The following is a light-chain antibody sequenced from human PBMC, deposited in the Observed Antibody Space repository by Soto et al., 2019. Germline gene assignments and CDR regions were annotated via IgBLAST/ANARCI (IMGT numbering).Light chain of an antibody. CDR3: QQYNNGPTYT. CDR2: GAS. V-gene: IGKV3-15*01. Sequence: EIVMTQSPATLSVSPGERATLSCRASQSISSSLAGYQQQTGQAPRLLIYGASTRATGIPARFSGSGSGTEFTLTISSLQSEDFAVYYCQQYNNGPTYTFGQGTKLEIK. CDR1: QSISSS. J-gene: IGKJ2*01.